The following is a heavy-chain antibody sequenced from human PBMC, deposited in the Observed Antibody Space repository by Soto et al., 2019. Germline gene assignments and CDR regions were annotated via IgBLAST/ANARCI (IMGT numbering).Heavy chain of an antibody. Sequence: EVQLVESGGGSVKPGGSLRLSCGASGLTLSNAWMNWVRQAPGKGLEWVGRIKSKTDGGTTDYAAPVKGRFSISRDDSKNTVYLQMNTLKTEDTAVYYCTRRLHFLSIQTNAFDIWGQGTVVTVS. J-gene: IGHJ3*02. CDR3: TRRLHFLSIQTNAFDI. CDR1: GLTLSNAW. CDR2: IKSKTDGGTT. D-gene: IGHD6-25*01. V-gene: IGHV3-15*01.